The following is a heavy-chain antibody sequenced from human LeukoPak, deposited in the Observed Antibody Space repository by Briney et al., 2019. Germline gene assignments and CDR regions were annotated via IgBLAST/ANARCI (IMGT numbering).Heavy chain of an antibody. CDR2: IYTDGST. J-gene: IGHJ4*02. CDR1: GGSVSRGYYY. D-gene: IGHD6-19*01. V-gene: IGHV4-61*02. CDR3: ARESVSGPFHY. Sequence: PSQTLSLTCTVSGGSVSRGYYYWSWIRQPAGERLEWIGRIYTDGSTYYNPSLKSRVTISLDTSKNHFSLKLTSVTAADTAVYYCARESVSGPFHYRGQGTLVTVSS.